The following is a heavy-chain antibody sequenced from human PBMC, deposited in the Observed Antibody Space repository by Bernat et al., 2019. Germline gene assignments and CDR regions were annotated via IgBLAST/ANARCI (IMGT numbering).Heavy chain of an antibody. V-gene: IGHV4-34*01. Sequence: QVQLQQRGAGLLKPSETPSLTCAVYGGSFSGYYWSWIRQPPGKGLEWIGEINHSGSTNYNPSLKSRVTISVDTSKNQFCLKLSSVTAADTAVYYCAPGIAAAEGYWGQGTLVTVSS. J-gene: IGHJ4*02. D-gene: IGHD6-13*01. CDR3: APGIAAAEGY. CDR1: GGSFSGYY. CDR2: INHSGST.